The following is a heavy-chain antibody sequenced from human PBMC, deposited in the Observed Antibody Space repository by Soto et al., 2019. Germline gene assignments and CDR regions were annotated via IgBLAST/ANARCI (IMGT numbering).Heavy chain of an antibody. Sequence: SETLSLTCTVSGGSISNYYWTWIRQPAGKGLEWIGRIYTSGTTNYNPSLKSRVTMSVDTSKNQFSLKLSSVTAADTALYYCARQTTHSSSWYDYWGQGTLVTVSS. CDR2: IYTSGTT. V-gene: IGHV4-4*07. D-gene: IGHD6-13*01. J-gene: IGHJ5*01. CDR1: GGSISNYY. CDR3: ARQTTHSSSWYDY.